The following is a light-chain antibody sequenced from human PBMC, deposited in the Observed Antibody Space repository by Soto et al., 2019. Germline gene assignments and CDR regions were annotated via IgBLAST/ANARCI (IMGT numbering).Light chain of an antibody. CDR1: NSNIGTYT. CDR3: ATWDDSLNGRV. CDR2: NNN. J-gene: IGLJ3*02. V-gene: IGLV1-44*01. Sequence: QSALTQPPSASGTPGQRVTISCSGSNSNIGTYTVNWYQQLPGTAPKLLIYNNNERPSGVPDRFSGSKSGTSASLAISGLQSEDEADYYCATWDDSLNGRVFGGGTKLTVL.